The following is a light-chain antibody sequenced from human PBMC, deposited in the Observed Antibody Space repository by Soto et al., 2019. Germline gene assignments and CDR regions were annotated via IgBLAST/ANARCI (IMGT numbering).Light chain of an antibody. Sequence: QSALTQPASVSGSPGQSITISCTGTSSDIGGYNLVSWYQQHPGEAPKLIIYQVTNRPSGVSNRFSGSKSGNTASLTVSGLQAEDEADYYCSSDIPSNVDWVFGGGTKVTVL. V-gene: IGLV2-14*01. CDR3: SSDIPSNVDWV. CDR1: SSDIGGYNL. CDR2: QVT. J-gene: IGLJ3*02.